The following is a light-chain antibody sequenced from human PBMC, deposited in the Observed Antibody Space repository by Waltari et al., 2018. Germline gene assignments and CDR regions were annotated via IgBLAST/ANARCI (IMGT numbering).Light chain of an antibody. V-gene: IGLV2-23*01. CDR3: CSYAGSSTFYG. Sequence: QSALTQPASVSGSPGQSITISCTGTSSDVGSYNLVSWYQQYPGKAPKLMIYEGSKRPSGVANRFSGSKSGNTASLTISGLQAEDEADYYCCSYAGSSTFYGFGTGTKVTVL. J-gene: IGLJ1*01. CDR2: EGS. CDR1: SSDVGSYNL.